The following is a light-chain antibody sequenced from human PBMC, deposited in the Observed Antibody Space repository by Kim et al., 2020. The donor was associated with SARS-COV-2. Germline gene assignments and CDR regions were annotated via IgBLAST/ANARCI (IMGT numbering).Light chain of an antibody. J-gene: IGKJ2*01. CDR3: QQYKNWPPYT. CDR1: ETVYSY. CDR2: GAS. Sequence: EIVMTQSPATLSVSPGERATLSCRASETVYSYLAWYQQKPGQAPRLLIYGASTRSTGVPARFSGSGSGTEFTLTISSLQSEDFAVYFCQQYKNWPPYTFGQGTKVEI. V-gene: IGKV3-15*01.